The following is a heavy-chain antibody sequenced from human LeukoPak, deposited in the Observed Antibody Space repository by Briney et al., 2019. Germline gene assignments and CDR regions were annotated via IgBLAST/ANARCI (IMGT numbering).Heavy chain of an antibody. CDR1: GGPIISYY. J-gene: IGHJ2*01. CDR2: IYPSGTT. CDR3: ARDRSAEYFDL. D-gene: IGHD2-15*01. Sequence: SETLSLTCTVSGGPIISYYWSWIRQPAGKGLEWIGRIYPSGTTNYNPSLKSRVTMSLDTSRNQFSPKLSSVTAADTAVYYCARDRSAEYFDLWGRGTLVTVSS. V-gene: IGHV4-4*07.